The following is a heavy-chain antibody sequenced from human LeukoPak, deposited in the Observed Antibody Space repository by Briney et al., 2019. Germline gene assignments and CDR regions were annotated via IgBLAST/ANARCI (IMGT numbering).Heavy chain of an antibody. CDR3: AKDRGRPFDY. Sequence: PGGSLRLSCAASGFTFSNYDMHWVRQAPGKGLEWVAFIRDDGSKNYYADSVKGRFTISRDNSKKTLYLQMNSLRPEDTAVYYCAKDRGRPFDYWGQGTLVTVSS. D-gene: IGHD6-6*01. CDR1: GFTFSNYD. V-gene: IGHV3-30*02. J-gene: IGHJ4*02. CDR2: IRDDGSKN.